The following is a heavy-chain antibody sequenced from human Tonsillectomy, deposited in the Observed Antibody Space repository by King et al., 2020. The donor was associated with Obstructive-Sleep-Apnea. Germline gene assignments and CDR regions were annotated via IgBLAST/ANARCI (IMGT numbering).Heavy chain of an antibody. J-gene: IGHJ4*02. CDR2: IISKIGGGTT. CDR1: GFTFSDAW. D-gene: IGHD2-2*01. V-gene: IGHV3-15*01. CDR3: THMVVVPAAMLY. Sequence: VQLVESGGGLVKPGGSLRLSCVASGFTFSDAWMSWVGLAPGKGLEWVGRIISKIGGGTTDYAAPVKGRFTISRDDSTNTGYLQMNSLKTEDTAVYFCTHMVVVPAAMLYWGQGTLVTVSS.